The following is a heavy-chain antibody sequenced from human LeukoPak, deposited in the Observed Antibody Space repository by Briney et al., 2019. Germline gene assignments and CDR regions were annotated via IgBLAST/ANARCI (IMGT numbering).Heavy chain of an antibody. CDR3: ARDPAHSSGPFDC. J-gene: IGHJ4*02. CDR1: GFSFSTCS. V-gene: IGHV3-48*02. Sequence: PGGSLRLSCAASGFSFSTCSMNWVRQAPGKGLEWVSYIRSSGSTIYYADSVKGRFTISRDNAKNSLYLQMNSLRDEDTAVYYCARDPAHSSGPFDCWGQGTLVTVSS. D-gene: IGHD3-22*01. CDR2: IRSSGSTI.